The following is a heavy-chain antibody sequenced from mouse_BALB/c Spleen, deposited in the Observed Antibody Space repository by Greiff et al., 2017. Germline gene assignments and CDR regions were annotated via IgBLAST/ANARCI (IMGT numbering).Heavy chain of an antibody. CDR1: GFTFSSYG. V-gene: IGHV5-6*01. J-gene: IGHJ4*01. Sequence: DVHLVESGGDLVKPGGSLKLSCAASGFTFSSYGMSWVRQTPDKRLEWVATISSGGSYTYYPDSVKGRFTISRDNAKNTLYLQMSSLKSEDTAMYYCARQTKYGNLYYAMDYWGQGTSVTVSS. D-gene: IGHD2-10*02. CDR3: ARQTKYGNLYYAMDY. CDR2: ISSGGSYT.